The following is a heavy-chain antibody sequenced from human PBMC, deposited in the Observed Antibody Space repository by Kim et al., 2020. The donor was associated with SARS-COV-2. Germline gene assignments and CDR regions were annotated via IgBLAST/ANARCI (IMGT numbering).Heavy chain of an antibody. D-gene: IGHD1-1*01. V-gene: IGHV2-5*02. CDR2: IYWDDDK. CDR3: VQRRLGNPIDY. Sequence: SGPTLVNPTQTLTLTCSFSGFSLSSSEVGVGWIRQPPGKALEWLAFIYWDDDKRYSPSLESRLSITKDTSKNQVVLTMTHMDPVDTATYYCVQRRLGNPIDYWGQGTLVTVSS. CDR1: GFSLSSSEVG. J-gene: IGHJ4*02.